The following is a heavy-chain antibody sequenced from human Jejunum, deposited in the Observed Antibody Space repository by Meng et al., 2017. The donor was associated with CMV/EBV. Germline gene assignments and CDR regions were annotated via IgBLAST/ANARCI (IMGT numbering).Heavy chain of an antibody. J-gene: IGHJ6*02. CDR3: ARDPVLSGLDV. V-gene: IGHV3-11*01. CDR1: GFTFRDYY. CDR2: ISSSGSTI. Sequence: AASGFTFRDYYRSWIRQAPGKGLEWVSYISSSGSTIYYADSVRGRFTISRDNAKNSLYLQMNTLRPDDTAVYYCARDPVLSGLDVWGQGATVTVSS.